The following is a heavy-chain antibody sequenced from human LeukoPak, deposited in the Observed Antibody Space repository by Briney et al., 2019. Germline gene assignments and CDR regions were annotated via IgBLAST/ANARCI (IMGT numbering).Heavy chain of an antibody. V-gene: IGHV4-59*08. Sequence: SETLSLTCTVSGGSISSYYWSWIRQPPGKGLEWIGYIYYSGSTYYNPSLKSRVTISVDTSKNQFSLKLSSVTAADTAVYYCASFGEMATIDFDYWGQGTLVTVSS. CDR1: GGSISSYY. J-gene: IGHJ4*02. D-gene: IGHD5-24*01. CDR2: IYYSGST. CDR3: ASFGEMATIDFDY.